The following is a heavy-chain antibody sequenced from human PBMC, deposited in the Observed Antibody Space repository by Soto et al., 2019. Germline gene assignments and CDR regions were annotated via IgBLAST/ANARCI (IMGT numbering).Heavy chain of an antibody. Sequence: PGGSLRLSCAASGFTFSSYWMHWVRQAPGKGLVWVSRINSDGSSTNYADSVKGRFTISRDNAKNTLYLQMNSLRAEDTAVYYCARDLRFNSRWFLIGWFDPWGQGTLVTVSS. J-gene: IGHJ5*02. CDR2: INSDGSST. V-gene: IGHV3-74*01. D-gene: IGHD6-13*01. CDR3: ARDLRFNSRWFLIGWFDP. CDR1: GFTFSSYW.